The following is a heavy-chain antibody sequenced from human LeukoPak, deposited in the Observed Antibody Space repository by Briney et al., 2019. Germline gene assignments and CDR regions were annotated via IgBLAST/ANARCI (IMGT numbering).Heavy chain of an antibody. CDR1: GFTFSSHG. J-gene: IGHJ4*02. V-gene: IGHV3-23*01. D-gene: IGHD2-15*01. CDR2: ISPRGDIK. CDR3: AREVAGTSLVDY. Sequence: GSLRLSCAASGFTFSSHGMNWVRQAPGKGLEWVSGISPRGDIKYYTDSVKGRFTISRDNSMDTLYLQMNSLRAEDTAVYYCAREVAGTSLVDYWGQGTLVTVSS.